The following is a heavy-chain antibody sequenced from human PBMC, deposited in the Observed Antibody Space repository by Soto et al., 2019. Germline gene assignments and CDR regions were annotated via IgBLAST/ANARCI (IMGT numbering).Heavy chain of an antibody. CDR3: SKTIFGVVIN. J-gene: IGHJ4*02. Sequence: QVQLVQSGAEVKKPGASVKVSCKASGYTFTSYDINWVRQATGQGLEWLGWMNPNSGNTGYAQKFQDRISMHRNTPRSTAYMELSSLRSEDTAVYYSSKTIFGVVINWGQGTRVTVSS. V-gene: IGHV1-8*01. CDR2: MNPNSGNT. CDR1: GYTFTSYD. D-gene: IGHD3-3*01.